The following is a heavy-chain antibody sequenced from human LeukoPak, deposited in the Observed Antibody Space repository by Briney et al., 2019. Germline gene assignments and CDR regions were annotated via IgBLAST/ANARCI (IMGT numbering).Heavy chain of an antibody. V-gene: IGHV3-66*01. CDR2: IYSNSAT. Sequence: SGGSLRLSCAASGFTVSSTCMSWIPQAPGKGLEWVSIIYSNSATYYADSVKGRFTISRDNSKNTLYLQMNSLSAEDTAVYYCARMAGSSWFGYWGQGTLVTVSS. D-gene: IGHD6-13*01. J-gene: IGHJ4*02. CDR1: GFTVSSTC. CDR3: ARMAGSSWFGY.